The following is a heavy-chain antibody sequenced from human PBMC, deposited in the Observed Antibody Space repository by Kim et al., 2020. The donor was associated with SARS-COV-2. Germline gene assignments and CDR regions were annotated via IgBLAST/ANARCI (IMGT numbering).Heavy chain of an antibody. CDR2: ISYDGGNK. V-gene: IGHV3-30*04. J-gene: IGHJ4*02. D-gene: IGHD5-18*01. Sequence: GGSLRLSCAASGFTFSSYAMHWVRQAPGKGLEWVAFISYDGGNKYYADSVKGRFTISRDNSKNTLYLQMNSLRAEDTAVYYCARRGYTAILYYFDYWGQGSLVPVSS. CDR3: ARRGYTAILYYFDY. CDR1: GFTFSSYA.